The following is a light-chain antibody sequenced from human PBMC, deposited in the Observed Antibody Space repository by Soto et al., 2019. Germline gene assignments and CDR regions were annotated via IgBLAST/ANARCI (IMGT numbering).Light chain of an antibody. CDR3: QQYGSSPSLT. CDR2: GAS. CDR1: QSVSSSY. V-gene: IGKV3-20*01. J-gene: IGKJ4*01. Sequence: EIVLTQSPGTLSFSPGERATLSCRASQSVSSSYLAWFQQKPGQAPRLLIYGASSRATGIPDRFSGSGSGTDCTLTISRLEPEDFAVYYCQQYGSSPSLTFGGGTKVDIK.